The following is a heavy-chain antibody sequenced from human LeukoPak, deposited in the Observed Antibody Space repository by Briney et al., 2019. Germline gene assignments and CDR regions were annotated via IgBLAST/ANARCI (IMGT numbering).Heavy chain of an antibody. D-gene: IGHD1-20*01. V-gene: IGHV3-30*18. CDR1: GFTFSSYG. CDR3: AKSITGTTRDDAFDI. J-gene: IGHJ3*02. Sequence: GGSLRLSCAASGFTFSSYGMHWVRQAPGKGLEWVAVISYDGSNKYYADSVKGRFTISRDNSKNTLYLQMNSLRAEDSAVYYCAKSITGTTRDDAFDIWGQGTMVTVSS. CDR2: ISYDGSNK.